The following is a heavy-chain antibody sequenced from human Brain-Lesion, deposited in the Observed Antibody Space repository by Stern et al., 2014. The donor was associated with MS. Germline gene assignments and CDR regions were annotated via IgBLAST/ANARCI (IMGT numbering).Heavy chain of an antibody. Sequence: QLVQSGPGLVKPSQTLSLSCTVSGGSISSGGYYWSWIRQPAGKGLEWIGRIFNSGSTSYNPSLKSRVTLSIDTSKNQFSLRLNSMTAADTAVYYCARGRVVPGFQYYATDVWGQGTTVIVSS. J-gene: IGHJ6*02. D-gene: IGHD2-2*01. V-gene: IGHV4-61*02. CDR1: GGSISSGGYY. CDR3: ARGRVVPGFQYYATDV. CDR2: IFNSGST.